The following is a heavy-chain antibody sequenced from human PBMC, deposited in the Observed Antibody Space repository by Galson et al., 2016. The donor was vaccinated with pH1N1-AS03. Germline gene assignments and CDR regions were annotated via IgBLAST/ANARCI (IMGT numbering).Heavy chain of an antibody. CDR3: ARRSPWESYYFDY. CDR2: ISASGGDT. J-gene: IGHJ4*02. Sequence: SLRLSCAASGFPFSTFAMSWVRQAQGKGLEWVSSISASGGDTYYADSVKGRFTISRDNSRNTLYLQMNSLRAEDAAIYYCARRSPWESYYFDYWGQGTLVTVSS. V-gene: IGHV3-23*01. CDR1: GFPFSTFA. D-gene: IGHD3-16*01.